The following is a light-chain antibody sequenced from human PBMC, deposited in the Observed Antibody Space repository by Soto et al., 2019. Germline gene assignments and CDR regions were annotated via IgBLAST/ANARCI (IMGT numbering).Light chain of an antibody. J-gene: IGKJ1*01. V-gene: IGKV3-20*01. CDR1: QSVSSSY. CDR3: QQYVRSPPSWT. Sequence: ETVLTQSPGTLSLSPGERATLSCRASQSVSSSYLAWYQQKPGQAPRLLIYDASSRATGIPDRFSGSGSGTDFTLTISSLEPEDFAVYYWQQYVRSPPSWTFGQGTKVEIK. CDR2: DAS.